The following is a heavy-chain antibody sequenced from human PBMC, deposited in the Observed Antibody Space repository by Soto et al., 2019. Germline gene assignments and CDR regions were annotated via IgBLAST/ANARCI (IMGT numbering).Heavy chain of an antibody. CDR3: ATSYFSGSYRDYYYGMDV. Sequence: GESLKISCKGSGYSFTSYWSSWVRQMPGKGLAWMGRIDPSDSYTNYSPSFQGHATISADKSISTAYLQWSSLKASDTAMYYCATSYFSGSYRDYYYGMDVWGQGTTVTVSS. D-gene: IGHD1-26*01. J-gene: IGHJ6*02. CDR1: GYSFTSYW. V-gene: IGHV5-10-1*01. CDR2: IDPSDSYT.